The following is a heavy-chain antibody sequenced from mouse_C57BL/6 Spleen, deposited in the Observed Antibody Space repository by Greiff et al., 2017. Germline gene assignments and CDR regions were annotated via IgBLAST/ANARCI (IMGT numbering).Heavy chain of an antibody. CDR1: GYTFTSYW. CDR2: IDPSDSET. Sequence: QVQLQQPGAELVRPGSSVKLSCKASGYTFTSYWMHWVKQRPIQGLEWIGNIDPSDSETHYNQKFKDKATLTVDKSSSTAYMQLSSLTSEDSAVXYCARKGDGYYGYFDVWGTGTTVTVSS. V-gene: IGHV1-52*01. D-gene: IGHD2-3*01. CDR3: ARKGDGYYGYFDV. J-gene: IGHJ1*03.